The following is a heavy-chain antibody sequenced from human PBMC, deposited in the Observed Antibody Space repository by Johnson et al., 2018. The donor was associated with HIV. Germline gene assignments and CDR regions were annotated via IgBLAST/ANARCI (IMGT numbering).Heavy chain of an antibody. J-gene: IGHJ3*01. Sequence: QVQLVESGGGVVQPGGSLRLSCAASGFTFSSYGLHWVRQAPGKGLQWVAFIRYDGSNKYYADSVKGRFTISRDNSKNTLYLQMNSLRVEDTAVYYCAKDGGRWSYSFDVWGQGTMVSVSS. CDR3: AKDGGRWSYSFDV. CDR1: GFTFSSYG. CDR2: IRYDGSNK. V-gene: IGHV3-30*02. D-gene: IGHD3-16*01.